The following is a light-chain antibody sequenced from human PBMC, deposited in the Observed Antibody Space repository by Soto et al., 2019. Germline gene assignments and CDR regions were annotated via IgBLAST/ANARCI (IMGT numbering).Light chain of an antibody. V-gene: IGKV3-15*01. CDR3: QQYNDWPPLT. J-gene: IGKJ5*01. Sequence: TQSPATLSVSPGERATLSCRASQSVSSNLAWYQQKPGQAPRLLIYGASTRATGIPARFSGSGSGTEFTLTIRSLQSEDFAVYYCQQYNDWPPLTFGQGSRLEI. CDR1: QSVSSN. CDR2: GAS.